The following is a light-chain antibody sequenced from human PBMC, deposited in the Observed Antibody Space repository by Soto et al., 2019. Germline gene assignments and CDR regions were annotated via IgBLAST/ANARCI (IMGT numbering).Light chain of an antibody. Sequence: QSALTQPASVSGSPGQSITISCTGTSSDVGGYNYVSWYQQHPGKAPKLMISEVNNRPSGVSNRFSGSKSGNTASLTVSGLQAEDEADYYCSSYTSSSTLVFRTGTKLTVL. V-gene: IGLV2-14*01. CDR3: SSYTSSSTLV. J-gene: IGLJ1*01. CDR2: EVN. CDR1: SSDVGGYNY.